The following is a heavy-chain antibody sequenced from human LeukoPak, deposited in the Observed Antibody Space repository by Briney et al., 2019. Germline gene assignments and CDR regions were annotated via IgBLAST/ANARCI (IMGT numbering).Heavy chain of an antibody. D-gene: IGHD6-13*01. Sequence: SQTLSLTCTVSGVSISSGGYYWSWIRQPPGKGLEWIGYIYHSGSTYYNPSLKSRVTISVDRSKNQFSLKLSSVTAADTAVYYCARAGEQQLVLSYFPVWGQGTLVTVSS. J-gene: IGHJ4*02. CDR1: GVSISSGGYY. V-gene: IGHV4-30-2*01. CDR3: ARAGEQQLVLSYFPV. CDR2: IYHSGST.